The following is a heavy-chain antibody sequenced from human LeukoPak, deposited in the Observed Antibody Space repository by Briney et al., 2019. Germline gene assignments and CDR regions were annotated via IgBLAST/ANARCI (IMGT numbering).Heavy chain of an antibody. V-gene: IGHV1-2*02. J-gene: IGHJ6*02. CDR1: GYTFTGYY. D-gene: IGHD1-1*01. CDR2: INPNSGGT. Sequence: ASVKVSCKASGYTFTGYYMHWVRQAPGQGLEWMGWINPNSGGTNYAQKFQGRVTMTRDTSISTAYMELSRLRSDDTAVYYCAAEGRGMGPPLYYYYGMDVWGQGTTVTVSS. CDR3: AAEGRGMGPPLYYYYGMDV.